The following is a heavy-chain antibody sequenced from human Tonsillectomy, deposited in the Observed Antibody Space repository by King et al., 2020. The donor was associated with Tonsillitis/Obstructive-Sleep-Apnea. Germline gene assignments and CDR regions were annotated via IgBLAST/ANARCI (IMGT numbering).Heavy chain of an antibody. CDR3: ARVTRSARLGYMDV. V-gene: IGHV1-69*06. J-gene: IGHJ6*03. CDR1: GGTFSSYA. D-gene: IGHD6-6*01. CDR2: IIPIFVTA. Sequence: VQLVESGAEVKKPGSSVKVSCKASGGTFSSYAISWVRQAPGQGLEWMGGIIPIFVTANYAQKFQGRVTITADKSTSTAYMALSSLRSEDTAVYYCARVTRSARLGYMDVWGKGTTVTVSS.